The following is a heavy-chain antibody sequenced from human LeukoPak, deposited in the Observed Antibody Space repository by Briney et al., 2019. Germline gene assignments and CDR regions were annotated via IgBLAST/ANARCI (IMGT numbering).Heavy chain of an antibody. CDR3: ARRGGYGDSYWYFDL. V-gene: IGHV3-7*01. CDR1: GFTFSAYW. D-gene: IGHD4-17*01. CDR2: INQDGIEK. Sequence: PGESLRLSCAASGFTFSAYWMTWVRQAPGKGLEWVANINQDGIEKYYVDSAEGRFTVSRDNAKNSLYLQMSSLRAEDTAVYYCARRGGYGDSYWYFDLWGRGTLVTVSS. J-gene: IGHJ2*01.